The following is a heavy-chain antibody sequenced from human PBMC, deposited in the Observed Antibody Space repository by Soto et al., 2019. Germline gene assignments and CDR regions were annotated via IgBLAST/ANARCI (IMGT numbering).Heavy chain of an antibody. CDR1: GFTFSSYA. V-gene: IGHV3-23*01. CDR2: ISGSGGRT. J-gene: IGHJ4*02. Sequence: EVQLLESGGGLVQPGGSLRLSCAASGFTFSSYAMSWVRQAPGKGLEWVSGISGSGGRTYYADSVKGRFTISRDNSKKTLLLPKNSPGAEATDVYYCAKEFPGRYDSILSYFDSWGQGTLVTVSS. D-gene: IGHD3-22*01. CDR3: AKEFPGRYDSILSYFDS.